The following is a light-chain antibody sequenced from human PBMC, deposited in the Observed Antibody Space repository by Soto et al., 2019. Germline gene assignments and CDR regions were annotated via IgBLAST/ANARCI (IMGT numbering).Light chain of an antibody. CDR1: QSVSSN. CDR3: QQRSSWPLT. V-gene: IGKV3-11*01. CDR2: GAF. Sequence: EILMTQSPATLSVSXGERATLSXRASQSVSSNLAWYQQKPGQAPRLLIYGAFNRATGIPARFSGSGSGTDFTLTISSLEPEDFAVYYCQQRSSWPLTLGGGTKVDIK. J-gene: IGKJ4*01.